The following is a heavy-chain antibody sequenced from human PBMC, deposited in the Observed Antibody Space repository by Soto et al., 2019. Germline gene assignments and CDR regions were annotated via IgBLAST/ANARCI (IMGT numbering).Heavy chain of an antibody. CDR1: GFTFSSYA. CDR2: ISYDGSNK. CDR3: ARDHRLTYDFWSGYYPKMRLNYGMDV. Sequence: PGGSLRLYCAASGFTFSSYAMHWVRQAPGKGLEWVAVISYDGSNKYYADSVKGRFTISRDNSKNTLYLQMNSLRAEDTAVYYCARDHRLTYDFWSGYYPKMRLNYGMDVWGQGTTVTVS. V-gene: IGHV3-30-3*01. D-gene: IGHD3-3*01. J-gene: IGHJ6*02.